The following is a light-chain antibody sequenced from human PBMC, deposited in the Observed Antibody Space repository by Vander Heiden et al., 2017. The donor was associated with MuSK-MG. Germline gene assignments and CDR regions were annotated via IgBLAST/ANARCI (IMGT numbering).Light chain of an antibody. Sequence: DIQMTQSPSSLSASVGDRVTITCRASQSISSYLNWYQQKPGKAPKLLIYAASSLQSGVPSRFRGRGYGTDFTLTISSLQPEDFATYYCQQVYSNFLITFGGGTKVEIK. J-gene: IGKJ4*01. CDR3: QQVYSNFLIT. V-gene: IGKV1-39*01. CDR1: QSISSY. CDR2: AAS.